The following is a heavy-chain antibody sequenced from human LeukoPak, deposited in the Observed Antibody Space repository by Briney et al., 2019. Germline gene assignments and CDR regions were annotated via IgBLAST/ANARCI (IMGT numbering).Heavy chain of an antibody. CDR3: ARTKRDYDFWGGLGWAFDI. J-gene: IGHJ3*02. CDR1: GGSFSGYY. CDR2: INHSGST. Sequence: PSETLSLTCAVYGGSFSGYYWSWIRQPPGKGLEWIGEINHSGSTNYNPSLKSRVTISVDTSKNQFSLKLSSVTAADTAVYYCARTKRDYDFWGGLGWAFDIWGQGTMVTVSS. V-gene: IGHV4-34*01. D-gene: IGHD3-3*01.